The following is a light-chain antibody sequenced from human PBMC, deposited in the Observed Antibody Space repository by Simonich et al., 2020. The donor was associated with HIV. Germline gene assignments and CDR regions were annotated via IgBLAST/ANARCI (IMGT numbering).Light chain of an antibody. J-gene: IGKJ5*01. Sequence: DIQMTQSPSSLSASIGDRVTITCQASQSIRNYLNWYQQKEGKAPKLLIYAASSLQSGVPSKFSGSGSGTDFTLTISSLQPEDFGTYYCQQSYSTPIAFGQGTRLEIK. V-gene: IGKV1-39*01. CDR3: QQSYSTPIA. CDR2: AAS. CDR1: QSIRNY.